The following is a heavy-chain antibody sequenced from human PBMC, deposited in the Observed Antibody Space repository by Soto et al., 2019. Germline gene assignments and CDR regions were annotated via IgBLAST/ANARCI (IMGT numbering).Heavy chain of an antibody. V-gene: IGHV3-30*18. J-gene: IGHJ4*02. D-gene: IGHD3-10*01. CDR2: ISYDGSNK. CDR1: GFTFSSYG. CDR3: AKTGSGSGRYIDY. Sequence: QVQLVESGGGVVQPGRSLRLSCAASGFTFSSYGMHWVRQAPGKGLEWVAVISYDGSNKYYADSVKGRFTISRDNSKNTLYLQMNSLRAEDTAVYYCAKTGSGSGRYIDYWGQGTLVTVSS.